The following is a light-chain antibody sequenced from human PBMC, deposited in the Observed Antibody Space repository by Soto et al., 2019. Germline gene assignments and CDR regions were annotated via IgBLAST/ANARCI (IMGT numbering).Light chain of an antibody. Sequence: DIVFTQSPGTLSLSPGERATLSCRASQSVSINLAWYQQKPGQAPRLLIYDASTRATGIPARFSGSGSGTDFTLTISSLQPEDFATYFCQQLNSYPLTFGQGTRLEIK. CDR2: DAS. CDR1: QSVSIN. J-gene: IGKJ5*01. CDR3: QQLNSYPLT. V-gene: IGKV3D-15*01.